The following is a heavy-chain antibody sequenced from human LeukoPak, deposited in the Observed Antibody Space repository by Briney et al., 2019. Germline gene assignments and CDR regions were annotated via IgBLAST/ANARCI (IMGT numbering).Heavy chain of an antibody. J-gene: IGHJ4*02. D-gene: IGHD3-16*01. CDR3: ARDGVTIDY. Sequence: GGSLRLSCAASGFTFSSYAMHWVRQAPGKGLEWVAVISYDGSNKYYADSVKGRFTISRDNSKNTLYLQMNSLRAEDTAVYYCARDGVTIDYWGQGTLVTVSS. CDR2: ISYDGSNK. CDR1: GFTFSSYA. V-gene: IGHV3-30-3*01.